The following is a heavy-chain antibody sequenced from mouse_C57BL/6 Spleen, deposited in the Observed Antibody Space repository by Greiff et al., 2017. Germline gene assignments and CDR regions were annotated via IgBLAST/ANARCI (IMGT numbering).Heavy chain of an antibody. Sequence: QVQLQQSGAELARPGASVKMSCKASGYTFTSYTMHWVKQRPGQGLEWIGYINPSSGYTTYNQKFKDKATLTADKSSSTAYMQLSSLTSEDSAVDYCAREGTGTVNYFDYWGQGTTLTVSS. V-gene: IGHV1-4*01. CDR3: AREGTGTVNYFDY. D-gene: IGHD4-1*01. CDR1: GYTFTSYT. CDR2: INPSSGYT. J-gene: IGHJ2*01.